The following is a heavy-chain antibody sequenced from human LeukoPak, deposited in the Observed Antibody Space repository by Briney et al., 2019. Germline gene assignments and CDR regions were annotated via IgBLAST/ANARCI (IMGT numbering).Heavy chain of an antibody. CDR3: ASEGYCSSTSCYSNFDY. D-gene: IGHD2-2*01. V-gene: IGHV1-69*01. CDR2: IIPIFGTA. J-gene: IGHJ4*02. Sequence: SVKVSCKASGGTFSSYAISWVRQAPGQGLEWMGGIIPIFGTANYAQKFQGRVTITADESTSTAYMELSSLRSEDTAVYYCASEGYCSSTSCYSNFDYWGQGTLVTVSS. CDR1: GGTFSSYA.